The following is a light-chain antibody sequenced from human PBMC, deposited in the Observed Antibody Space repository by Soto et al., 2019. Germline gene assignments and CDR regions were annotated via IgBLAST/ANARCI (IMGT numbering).Light chain of an antibody. V-gene: IGKV3-15*01. CDR3: QQRSNWPRT. CDR1: QSVTSN. J-gene: IGKJ1*01. Sequence: EIVMTQSPATLSVSPWERVTLSCRASQSVTSNLAWYQQKPGQAPILLIFGASTRATGLPARFSGSGSGTDFTLTISSLEPEDFAVYYCQQRSNWPRTFGQGTKVDIK. CDR2: GAS.